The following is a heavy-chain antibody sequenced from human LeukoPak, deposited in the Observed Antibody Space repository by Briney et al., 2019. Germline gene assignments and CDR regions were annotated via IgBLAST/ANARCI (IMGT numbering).Heavy chain of an antibody. CDR1: GGTFSSYA. V-gene: IGHV1-69*13. Sequence: SVKVSCKASGGTFSSYAISWVRQAPGQGLEWMGGIIPIFGTANYAQKFQGRVTITADESTSTAYMELSSLRSEDTAVYYCARDQRYTNIIRTPTGPPYYYGMDVWGQGTTVTVSS. D-gene: IGHD1-14*01. J-gene: IGHJ6*02. CDR2: IIPIFGTA. CDR3: ARDQRYTNIIRTPTGPPYYYGMDV.